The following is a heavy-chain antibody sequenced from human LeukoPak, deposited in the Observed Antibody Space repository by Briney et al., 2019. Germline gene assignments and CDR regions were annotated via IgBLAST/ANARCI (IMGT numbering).Heavy chain of an antibody. CDR3: ARRLYSSSWYGDYYYGMDV. CDR1: GFTFSSYG. Sequence: PPGRSLRLSCAASGFTFSSYGMHWVRQAPGKGLEWVAVISYDGSNKYYADSVKGRFTISRDNSKNTLYLQMNSLRAEDTAVYYCARRLYSSSWYGDYYYGMDVWGKGTTVTVSS. J-gene: IGHJ6*04. CDR2: ISYDGSNK. V-gene: IGHV3-30*03. D-gene: IGHD6-13*01.